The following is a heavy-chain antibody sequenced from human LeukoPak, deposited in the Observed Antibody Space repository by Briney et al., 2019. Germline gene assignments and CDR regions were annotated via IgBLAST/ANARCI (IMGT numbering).Heavy chain of an antibody. J-gene: IGHJ4*02. V-gene: IGHV4-4*02. Sequence: GSLRLSCAASGFSFYHAWMNWVRQAPGKGLEWIGEINHSGSTNYNPSLKSRVTISVDTSKNQFSLKLSSVTAADTAVYYCASLRLRYFDWSNTDYWGQGTLVTVSS. D-gene: IGHD3-9*01. CDR2: INHSGST. CDR1: GFSFYHAW. CDR3: ASLRLRYFDWSNTDY.